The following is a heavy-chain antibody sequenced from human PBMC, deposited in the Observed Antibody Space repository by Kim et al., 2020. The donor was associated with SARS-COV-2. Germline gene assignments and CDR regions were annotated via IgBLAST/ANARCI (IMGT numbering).Heavy chain of an antibody. J-gene: IGHJ6*02. CDR3: AKLLRSEGGMDV. Sequence: YADSGKGRFTNSRENYKNTLYLQMNSLRAEDTAVYYCAKLLRSEGGMDVWGQGTTVTVSS. D-gene: IGHD3-3*01. V-gene: IGHV3-23*01.